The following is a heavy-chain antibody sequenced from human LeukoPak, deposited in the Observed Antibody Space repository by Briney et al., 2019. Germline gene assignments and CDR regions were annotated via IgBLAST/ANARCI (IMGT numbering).Heavy chain of an antibody. CDR2: INPDGSTT. D-gene: IGHD3-22*01. CDR1: GFTFSNYW. V-gene: IGHV3-74*01. Sequence: GGSLRLSCAASGFTFSNYWMHWVRQDSGKGLVWVSFINPDGSTTNYADSVKGRFTISRDNSKNTLYLQMNSLRGEDTAVFYCARPQGYFAANFDYWGQGTLVTVSS. J-gene: IGHJ4*02. CDR3: ARPQGYFAANFDY.